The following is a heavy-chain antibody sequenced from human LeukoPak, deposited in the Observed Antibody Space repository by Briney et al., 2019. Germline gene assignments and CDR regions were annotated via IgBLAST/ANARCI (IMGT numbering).Heavy chain of an antibody. J-gene: IGHJ6*03. D-gene: IGHD2-2*02. CDR1: GVSISSYY. CDR2: IYYSGST. V-gene: IGHV4-59*01. CDR3: ARGRDDCSSTSCYTWGIYYYYYYMDV. Sequence: SETLSLTCTVSGVSISSYYWSWIRQPPGKGLEWIGYIYYSGSTKYNPSLKSRVTISVDTSKNQFSLKLSSVTAADTAVYYCARGRDDCSSTSCYTWGIYYYYYYMDVWGKGTTVTVSS.